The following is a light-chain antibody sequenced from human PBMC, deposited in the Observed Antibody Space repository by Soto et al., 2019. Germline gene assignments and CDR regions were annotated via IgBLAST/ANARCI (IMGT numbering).Light chain of an antibody. J-gene: IGLJ2*01. CDR2: EVT. Sequence: QSVLTQPASVSGSPGQSITISCTGTSSDVGGYNYVSWYQQHPGKAPKLLIYEVTNRPSGVSNRFSGSKSGDTASLTISGLQAEDEADYFCSSYTTSGSLRVFGGGTKLTVL. CDR1: SSDVGGYNY. CDR3: SSYTTSGSLRV. V-gene: IGLV2-14*01.